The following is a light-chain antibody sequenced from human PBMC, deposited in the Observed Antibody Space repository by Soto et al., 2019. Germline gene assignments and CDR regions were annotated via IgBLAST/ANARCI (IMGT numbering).Light chain of an antibody. CDR3: QQYGTSPFT. CDR2: GAS. Sequence: EIVLTQSPGTLSLSPGERVTLSCRASQSVSNNYLAWYQQNPGQAPRLLIYGASSRATGIPDRFSGSGSGTDFTLTISRLEPEDFAVYYCQQYGTSPFTFGPGTKVDIK. V-gene: IGKV3-20*01. J-gene: IGKJ3*01. CDR1: QSVSNNY.